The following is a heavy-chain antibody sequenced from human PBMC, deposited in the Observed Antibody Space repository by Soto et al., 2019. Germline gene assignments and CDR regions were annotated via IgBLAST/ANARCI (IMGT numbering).Heavy chain of an antibody. V-gene: IGHV3-23*01. Sequence: GGSLRLSCAASGFTFRSYAMSWVRQAPGKGLEWVSGISGSGISTHYADSVKGRFTISRDNSKNTLYLQMNSLRAEDTAVYYCANFVDLKQQLYYFDYWGQGTLVTVSS. D-gene: IGHD6-13*01. CDR1: GFTFRSYA. J-gene: IGHJ4*01. CDR2: ISGSGIST. CDR3: ANFVDLKQQLYYFDY.